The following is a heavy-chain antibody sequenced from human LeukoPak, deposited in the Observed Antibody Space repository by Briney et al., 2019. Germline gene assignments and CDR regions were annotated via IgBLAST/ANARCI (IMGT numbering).Heavy chain of an antibody. CDR3: ARGATRSSMVRVGGWFDP. D-gene: IGHD3-10*01. CDR2: IYYSGST. V-gene: IGHV4-39*01. J-gene: IGHJ5*02. Sequence: PSETLSLTCTVSGGSISSSSYYWGWIRQPPGKGLEWIGSIYYSGSTYYNPSLKSRVTISVDTSKNQFSLKLSSVTAADTAVYYCARGATRSSMVRVGGWFDPWGQGTLVTVSS. CDR1: GGSISSSSYY.